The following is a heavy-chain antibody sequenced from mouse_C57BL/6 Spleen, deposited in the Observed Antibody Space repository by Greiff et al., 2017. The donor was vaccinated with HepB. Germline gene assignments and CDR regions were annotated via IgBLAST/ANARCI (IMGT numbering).Heavy chain of an antibody. V-gene: IGHV1-42*01. J-gene: IGHJ2*01. Sequence: VQLQQSGPELVKPGASVKISCKASGYSFTGYYMNWVKQSPEKSLEWIGEINPSTGGTTYNQKFKAKATLTVDKSSSTAYMQLKSLTSEDAAVYYCARAGVVYYFGYWGRGTTLTVSS. CDR1: GYSFTGYY. CDR2: INPSTGGT. CDR3: ARAGVVYYFGY.